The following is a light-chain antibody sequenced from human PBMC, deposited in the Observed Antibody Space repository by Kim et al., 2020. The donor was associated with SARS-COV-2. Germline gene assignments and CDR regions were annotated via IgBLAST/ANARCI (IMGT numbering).Light chain of an antibody. CDR2: GAS. CDR3: QQYNDWPLT. CDR1: HSVMSN. V-gene: IGKV3-15*01. J-gene: IGKJ4*01. Sequence: VSPGHRVALACSASHSVMSNLAWYQQKACQVPRLLIYGASTRATDIPARFSGSGSWTEFALTISSLQSEDFAVYYCQQYNDWPLTFGGGTKVDIK.